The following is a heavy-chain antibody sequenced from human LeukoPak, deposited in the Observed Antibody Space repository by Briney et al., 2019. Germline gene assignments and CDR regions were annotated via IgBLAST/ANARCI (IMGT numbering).Heavy chain of an antibody. CDR2: ITSDGTST. CDR1: EFSFSTTW. Sequence: PGGSLRLSCAASEFSFSTTWMHWVRQRPGQGLVWVARITSDGTSTSYAESVRGRFTISRDNAKNSLYLQMSGLRVEDTAVYYCTRDPRHLDSWGQGTLVTVSS. CDR3: TRDPRHLDS. J-gene: IGHJ4*02. V-gene: IGHV3-74*03. D-gene: IGHD6-6*01.